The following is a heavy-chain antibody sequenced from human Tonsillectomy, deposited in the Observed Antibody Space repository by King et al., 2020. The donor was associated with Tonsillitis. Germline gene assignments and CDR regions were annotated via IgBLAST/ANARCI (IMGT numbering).Heavy chain of an antibody. V-gene: IGHV1-46*01. Sequence: VQLVQSGAEVKKPGASVKVSCKASGYTFTSYYMHWVRQAPGQGLEWMGIINPSGGSTSYAQKFQGRVTMTRDTSTSTVYMELSSLRSEDTAVYYCARDGRWLQKYYYYYYGMDVWGQGTTVTVSS. J-gene: IGHJ6*02. D-gene: IGHD5-24*01. CDR3: ARDGRWLQKYYYYYYGMDV. CDR2: INPSGGST. CDR1: GYTFTSYY.